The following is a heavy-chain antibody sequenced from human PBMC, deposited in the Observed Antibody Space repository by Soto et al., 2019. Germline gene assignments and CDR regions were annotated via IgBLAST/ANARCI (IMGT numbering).Heavy chain of an antibody. J-gene: IGHJ6*02. Sequence: PGGSLRLSCTASGFTFGDYAMSWFRQAPGKGLEWVGFIRSKAYGGTTEYAASVKGRFTISRDDSKSIAYLQMNSLKTEDTAVYYCTRDSRGCSYGYYYYYGMDVWGQGTTVTVSS. CDR1: GFTFGDYA. D-gene: IGHD5-18*01. CDR3: TRDSRGCSYGYYYYYGMDV. V-gene: IGHV3-49*03. CDR2: IRSKAYGGTT.